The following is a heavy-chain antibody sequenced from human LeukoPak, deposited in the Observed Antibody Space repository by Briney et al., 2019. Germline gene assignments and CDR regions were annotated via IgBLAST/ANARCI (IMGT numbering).Heavy chain of an antibody. CDR2: INHSGST. CDR3: ARGQGMITFGGVIVDPFDY. Sequence: SETLSLTCAVYGGSFSGYYWSWIRQPPGKGLEWIGEINHSGSTNYNPSLKSRVTISVDTSKNQFSLKLSSVTAADPAVYYCARGQGMITFGGVIVDPFDYWGQGTLVTVSS. CDR1: GGSFSGYY. J-gene: IGHJ4*02. V-gene: IGHV4-34*01. D-gene: IGHD3-16*02.